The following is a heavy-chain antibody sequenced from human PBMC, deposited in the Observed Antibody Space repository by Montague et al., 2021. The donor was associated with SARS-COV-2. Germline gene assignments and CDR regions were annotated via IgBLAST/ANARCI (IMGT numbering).Heavy chain of an antibody. CDR2: IYTSGST. Sequence: TLSLTCTVSGGSIRSGGYYWSWIRQPAGKGLEWIGRIYTSGSTNYNPSLKSRVIISVDTSKNQFSLKLNSVTAADTAVYYCARDFVGQHRGGGFDYWGQGTLVTVSS. V-gene: IGHV4-61*02. CDR3: ARDFVGQHRGGGFDY. J-gene: IGHJ4*02. CDR1: GGSIRSGGYY. D-gene: IGHD6-13*01.